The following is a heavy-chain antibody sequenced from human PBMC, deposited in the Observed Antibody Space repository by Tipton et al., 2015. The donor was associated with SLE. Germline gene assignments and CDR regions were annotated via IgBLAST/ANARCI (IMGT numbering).Heavy chain of an antibody. J-gene: IGHJ4*02. CDR3: AFLTPPGIAAAAGYFDY. D-gene: IGHD6-13*01. Sequence: GLVKPSETLSLTCTVSGGSISSHYWSWIRQPPGKGLEWIGYIYYSGSTNYNPSLKSRVTISVDTSKNQFALKLGSVTAADTAVDYCAFLTPPGIAAAAGYFDYVGQGTLVTVSS. CDR1: GGSISSHY. CDR2: IYYSGST. V-gene: IGHV4-59*11.